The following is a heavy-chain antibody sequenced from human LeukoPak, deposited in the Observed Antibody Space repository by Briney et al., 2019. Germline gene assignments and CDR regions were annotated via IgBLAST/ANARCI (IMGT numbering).Heavy chain of an antibody. V-gene: IGHV3-53*01. CDR2: IYSGGST. CDR1: GFTVSSNY. J-gene: IGHJ4*02. D-gene: IGHD3-10*01. Sequence: GGSLRLSCAASGFTVSSNYMSWVRQAPGKGLEWVSVIYSGGSTYYADSVKGRFTISRDNSKNTLYLQMNSLRAEDTAVYYCARDRGPRTGSMVREAYDNWGQGTLVTVSS. CDR3: ARDRGPRTGSMVREAYDN.